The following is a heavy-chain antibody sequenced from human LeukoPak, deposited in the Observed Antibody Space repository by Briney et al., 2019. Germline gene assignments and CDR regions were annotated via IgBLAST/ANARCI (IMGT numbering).Heavy chain of an antibody. Sequence: GRSLRLSCAASGFTFSSYAMHWVRQAPGKGLEWVAVISYDGNNKYYADSVKGRFTISRDNAKNTLYLQMNSLRAEDTALYYCSRDRVLGSASTDCWGQGTLVTVSS. CDR1: GFTFSSYA. V-gene: IGHV3-30-3*01. J-gene: IGHJ4*02. CDR3: SRDRVLGSASTDC. D-gene: IGHD3-10*01. CDR2: ISYDGNNK.